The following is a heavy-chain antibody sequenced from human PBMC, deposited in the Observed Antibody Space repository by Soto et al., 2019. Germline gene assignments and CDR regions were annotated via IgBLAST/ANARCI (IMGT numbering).Heavy chain of an antibody. J-gene: IGHJ6*02. CDR1: GYSCTNYW. Sequence: GEPLKISCKGAGYSCTNYWIGWVSQMPGKGLEWMGIIYPGDSDTRYSPSFQGQVTISADKSISTAYLQWSSLKASDTAMYYCARPRYSSGWYGMDVWGQGTTVTVSS. V-gene: IGHV5-51*01. CDR3: ARPRYSSGWYGMDV. D-gene: IGHD6-19*01. CDR2: IYPGDSDT.